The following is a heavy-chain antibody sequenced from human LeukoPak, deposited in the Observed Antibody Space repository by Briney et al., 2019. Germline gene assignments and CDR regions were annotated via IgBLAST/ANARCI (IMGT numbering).Heavy chain of an antibody. CDR1: GFTFSRNS. D-gene: IGHD5-12*01. J-gene: IGHJ4*02. CDR2: ISSSGTYI. Sequence: GGSLRLSCATSGFTFSRNSMNWVRQAPGKGLEWVLSISSSGTYIYYADSVKGRFTISRDNAKNSLYLQMNSLRAEDTAVYYCAKQVDIVAWGQGTLVTVSS. CDR3: AKQVDIVA. V-gene: IGHV3-21*01.